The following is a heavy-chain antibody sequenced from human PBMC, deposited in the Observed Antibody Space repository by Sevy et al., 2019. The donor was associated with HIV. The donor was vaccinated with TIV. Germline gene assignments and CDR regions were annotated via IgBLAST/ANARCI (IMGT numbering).Heavy chain of an antibody. Sequence: GGSQRLSCAASGFTFSSYGMHWVRQAPGKGLEWVAVIWNDRSNKHYADSVKGRFTISRDNSKNTLYLQMNSLRADDTAVYYCASLPNNYYDSSGYSGNDAFDVWGQGTMVTVSS. CDR3: ASLPNNYYDSSGYSGNDAFDV. CDR2: IWNDRSNK. CDR1: GFTFSSYG. V-gene: IGHV3-33*01. J-gene: IGHJ3*01. D-gene: IGHD3-22*01.